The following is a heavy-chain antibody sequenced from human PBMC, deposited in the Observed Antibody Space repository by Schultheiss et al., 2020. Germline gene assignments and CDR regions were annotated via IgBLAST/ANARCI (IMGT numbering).Heavy chain of an antibody. Sequence: SETLSLTCSVSGYSISSGYYWGWIRQPPGKGLEWIGYIYYSGSTNYNPSLKSRVTISVDTSKNQFSLKLRSVTAADTAVYYCARDRLGEYFDYWGQGTLVTVSS. V-gene: IGHV4-38-2*02. CDR3: ARDRLGEYFDY. D-gene: IGHD3-16*01. CDR2: IYYSGST. CDR1: GYSISSGYY. J-gene: IGHJ4*02.